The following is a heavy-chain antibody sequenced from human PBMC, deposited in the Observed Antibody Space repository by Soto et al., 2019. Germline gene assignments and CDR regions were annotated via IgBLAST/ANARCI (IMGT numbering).Heavy chain of an antibody. V-gene: IGHV3-48*03. Sequence: EVQLVESGGGLVQPGGSLRLSCAASGFTFSSYEMNWVRQAPGKGLEWVSYISSSGTTIYYADSVKGRFTISRDNAKNSLYLQMHSLRAEDTAVYYCARTAGGGYTYGYDYWGQGTLVTVSS. CDR2: ISSSGTTI. CDR3: ARTAGGGYTYGYDY. CDR1: GFTFSSYE. J-gene: IGHJ4*02. D-gene: IGHD5-18*01.